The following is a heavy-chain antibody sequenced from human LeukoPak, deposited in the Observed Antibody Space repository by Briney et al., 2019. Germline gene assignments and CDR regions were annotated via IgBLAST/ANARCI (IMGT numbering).Heavy chain of an antibody. CDR2: ISGSGGST. Sequence: GSLRLSCAASGFTFSSYAMSWVRQAPGKGLEWVSAISGSGGSTYYADSVKGRFTISRDNSKNTLYLQMNSLRAEDTAVYYCAKDGGWDIVVVVAAFNWGQGTLVTVSS. J-gene: IGHJ4*02. CDR3: AKDGGWDIVVVVAAFN. CDR1: GFTFSSYA. V-gene: IGHV3-23*01. D-gene: IGHD2-15*01.